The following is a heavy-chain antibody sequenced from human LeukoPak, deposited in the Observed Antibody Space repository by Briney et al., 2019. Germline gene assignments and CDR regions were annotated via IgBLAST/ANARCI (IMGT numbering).Heavy chain of an antibody. J-gene: IGHJ2*01. CDR3: ERDGIEMVSGYFGL. CDR1: GFTLSRYW. Sequence: GGSLRLSCAASGFTLSRYWMSWVRPAPGRGLEWVANIKNDGSEKHYVDSVKGRFTLSRDNAKTSMYLQINNLSVEHTAVFYWERDGIEMVSGYFGLWGHGTLVTVSS. CDR2: IKNDGSEK. V-gene: IGHV3-7*01. D-gene: IGHD5-24*01.